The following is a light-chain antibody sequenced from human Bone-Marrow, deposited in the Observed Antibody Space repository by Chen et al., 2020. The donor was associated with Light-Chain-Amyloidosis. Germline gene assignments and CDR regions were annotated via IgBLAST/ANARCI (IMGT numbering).Light chain of an antibody. CDR1: SSDVGGYNH. CDR3: SSYTSSRTLV. J-gene: IGLJ2*01. CDR2: DVS. Sequence: SALTQPASVSGSPGQSITLSCTGTSSDVGGYNHVSWYQHHPGKAPKLMIYDVSNRPSGVSNRFSGSKSGNTASLTISGLQAEDEADYYCSSYTSSRTLVFGGGTKLTVL. V-gene: IGLV2-14*03.